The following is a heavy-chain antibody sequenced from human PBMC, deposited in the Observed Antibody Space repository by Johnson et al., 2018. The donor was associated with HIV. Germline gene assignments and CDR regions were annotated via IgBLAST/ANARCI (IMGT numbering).Heavy chain of an antibody. V-gene: IGHV3-53*01. CDR3: AKEGAFYDILTGYFRTDAFDI. D-gene: IGHD3-9*01. Sequence: VQLVESGGGLIQPGGSLRLSCAASGFTVSSNYMSWVRQAPGKGLEWVSVIYSGGSTYYADSVKGRFTISRDNSKNTLYLQMNSLRAGDTAVYYCAKEGAFYDILTGYFRTDAFDIWGQGTMVTVSS. CDR1: GFTVSSNY. CDR2: IYSGGST. J-gene: IGHJ3*02.